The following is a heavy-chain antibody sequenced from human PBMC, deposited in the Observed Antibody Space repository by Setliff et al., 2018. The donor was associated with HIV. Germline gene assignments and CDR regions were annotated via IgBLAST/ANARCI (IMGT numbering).Heavy chain of an antibody. CDR1: GAGISGYS. Sequence: SETLSLTCIVSGAGISGYSWSWIRQPPGKGLEWIGDIDSNGRPNYNTSLNSRLTVSADPSKNQISMKLSSVTAAATAIYYCARLCSNGVCRPVGDHVFDVWGQGTMVTVSS. CDR3: ARLCSNGVCRPVGDHVFDV. D-gene: IGHD2-8*01. V-gene: IGHV4-4*09. CDR2: IDSNGRP. J-gene: IGHJ3*01.